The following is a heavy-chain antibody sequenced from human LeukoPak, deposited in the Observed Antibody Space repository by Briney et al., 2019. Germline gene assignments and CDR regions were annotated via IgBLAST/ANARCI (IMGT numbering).Heavy chain of an antibody. J-gene: IGHJ6*03. CDR2: ISAYNGNT. V-gene: IGHV1-18*01. CDR3: ARSGVYCSGGSCYSAYYYYMDV. Sequence: ASVKVSCKASGYTFTSYGISWVRQAPGQGLEWMGWISAYNGNTNYAQKLQGRVTMTTDTSTSTAYMELRSLRSDDTAVYYCARSGVYCSGGSCYSAYYYYMDVWGKGTTVTISS. CDR1: GYTFTSYG. D-gene: IGHD2-15*01.